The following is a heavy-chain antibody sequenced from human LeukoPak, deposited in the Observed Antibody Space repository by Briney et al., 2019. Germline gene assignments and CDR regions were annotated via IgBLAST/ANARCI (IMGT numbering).Heavy chain of an antibody. CDR1: GFTFSTSG. J-gene: IGHJ4*02. CDR3: ARKAAYSSGWYVIDY. V-gene: IGHV3-7*01. Sequence: GGSLRLSCATSGFTFSTSGMHWVRQAPGKGLEWVANIKQDGSEKYYVDSVKGRFTISRDNSKNTLYLQMNSLRAEDTAVYYCARKAAYSSGWYVIDYWGQGTLVTVSS. D-gene: IGHD6-19*01. CDR2: IKQDGSEK.